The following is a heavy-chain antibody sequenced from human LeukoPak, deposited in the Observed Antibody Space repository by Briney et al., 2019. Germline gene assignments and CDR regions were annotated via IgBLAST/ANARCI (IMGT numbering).Heavy chain of an antibody. Sequence: ASVKVSCKASGYTFTSYAMHWVRQAPGQRLEWKGWINAGNGNTKYSQKFQGRVTITRDTSASTAYMELSSLRSEDTAVYYCARDPNYGDYGDWGQGTLVTVSS. CDR3: ARDPNYGDYGD. CDR2: INAGNGNT. V-gene: IGHV1-3*01. J-gene: IGHJ4*02. D-gene: IGHD4-17*01. CDR1: GYTFTSYA.